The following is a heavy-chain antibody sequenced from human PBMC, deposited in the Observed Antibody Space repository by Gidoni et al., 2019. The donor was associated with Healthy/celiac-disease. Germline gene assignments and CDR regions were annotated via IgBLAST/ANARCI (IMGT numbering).Heavy chain of an antibody. CDR2: IDPRDSYA. J-gene: IGHJ4*02. CDR3: ARLCGDY. V-gene: IGHV5-10-1*01. CDR1: GFSFPTSW. Sequence: GSGFSFPTSWCSWVVLFPRIGLYWMSSIDPRDSYAIYSPSFHGHVTISSDQSISPASVQWGGLKASDTAMYYCARLCGDYWGQGTLVTVSS.